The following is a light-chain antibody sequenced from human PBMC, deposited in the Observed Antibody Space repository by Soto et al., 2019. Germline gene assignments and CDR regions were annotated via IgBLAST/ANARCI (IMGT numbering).Light chain of an antibody. J-gene: IGKJ1*01. CDR3: QQYDTFWT. CDR1: QGISSW. V-gene: IGKV1-5*01. Sequence: DIPMTQSPSTLSASVGDRVTITCRASQGISSWLAWYQQKPGKAPKLLIYDVSSLESGVPSRFSGSGSGTEFTLTISSLQPDDVATYYCQQYDTFWTFGQGTKVEIK. CDR2: DVS.